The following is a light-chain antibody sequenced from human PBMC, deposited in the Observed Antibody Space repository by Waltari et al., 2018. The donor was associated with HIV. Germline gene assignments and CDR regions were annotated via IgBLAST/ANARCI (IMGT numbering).Light chain of an antibody. Sequence: QSALTQPPSVSGSPGQSVTISCTRTSSDIGAYSYVSWYQQHPGEAPNLLIYEVTKRPSGVPDRFSGSKSGNTASLTVSGLQAEDEADYYCSSYAAGDTYVFGTGTKVTVL. V-gene: IGLV2-8*01. CDR1: SSDIGAYSY. J-gene: IGLJ1*01. CDR3: SSYAAGDTYV. CDR2: EVT.